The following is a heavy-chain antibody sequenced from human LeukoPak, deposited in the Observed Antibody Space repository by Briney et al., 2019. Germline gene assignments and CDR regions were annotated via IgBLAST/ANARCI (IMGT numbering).Heavy chain of an antibody. V-gene: IGHV3-48*04. D-gene: IGHD3-9*01. CDR3: ARGRLGGHFNWLPSPPDY. CDR1: GFTFSSYA. Sequence: GGSLRLSCAASGFTFSSYAMHWVRQAPGKGLEWLSYISYNSGTISYADSVKGRFTVSRDDAANSLYLQMTSLRAEDTAVYYCARGRLGGHFNWLPSPPDYWGQGTLVTVSS. CDR2: ISYNSGTI. J-gene: IGHJ4*02.